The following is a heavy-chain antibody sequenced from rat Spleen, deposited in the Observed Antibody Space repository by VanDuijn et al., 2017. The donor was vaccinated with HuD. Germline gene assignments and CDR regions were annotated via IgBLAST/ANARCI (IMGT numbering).Heavy chain of an antibody. D-gene: IGHD5-1*01. V-gene: IGHV5-25*01. J-gene: IGHJ2*01. CDR1: GFTFSNYY. CDR2: ISTGGGST. Sequence: EVQLVESGGGLVQPGRSMKLSCAASGFTFSNYYMAWVRQAPTKGLEWVASISTGGGSTYYPDSVKGRFTISRDNAKSTLYLQMNSLRSEDTATYYCTRDAGARLDYWGQGVMVTVSS. CDR3: TRDAGARLDY.